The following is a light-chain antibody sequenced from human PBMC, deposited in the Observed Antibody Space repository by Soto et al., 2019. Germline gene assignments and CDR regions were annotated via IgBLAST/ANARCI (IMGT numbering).Light chain of an antibody. CDR1: QGIRSA. J-gene: IGKJ1*01. CDR3: QHYNSYSEA. V-gene: IGKV1-5*03. CDR2: KAS. Sequence: DIQMTQSPSSLSASVGDRVTITCRTSQGIRSALGWYQQKPGKAPKLLIYKASTLKSGVPSRFSGSGSGTEFTLTISSLQPDDFAAYYCQHYNSYSEAFGQGTKVDI.